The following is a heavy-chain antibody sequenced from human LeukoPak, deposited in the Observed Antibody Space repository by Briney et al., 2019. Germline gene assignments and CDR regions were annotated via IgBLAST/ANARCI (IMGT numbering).Heavy chain of an antibody. D-gene: IGHD3-22*01. CDR1: GYTFTSYG. J-gene: IGHJ4*02. CDR2: ISAYNGNT. V-gene: IGHV1-18*01. CDR3: ARDPWDDVSGFSGDY. Sequence: GASVKVSCKASGYTFTSYGISWVRQAPGQGLEWMGWISAYNGNTNYAQKLQGRVTMTTDASTSTAYMELRSLRSDDTAVYYCARDPWDDVSGFSGDYWGQGTLVTVSS.